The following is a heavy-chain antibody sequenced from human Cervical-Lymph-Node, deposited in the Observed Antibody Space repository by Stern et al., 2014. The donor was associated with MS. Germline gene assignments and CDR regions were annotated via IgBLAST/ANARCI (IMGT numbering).Heavy chain of an antibody. V-gene: IGHV1-69*01. Sequence: VQLVQSGAEVKRPGSSVTVSCKSSGDTFSDHSISWLRRAPGHGLEWVGGIIPLFGAADSAQMFQGRVTITADESTTTSYMELSSLRSEDTAMYYCARGAYCGGDCYWGWFDSWGQGTLVTVSS. CDR3: ARGAYCGGDCYWGWFDS. CDR1: GDTFSDHS. J-gene: IGHJ5*01. CDR2: IIPLFGAA. D-gene: IGHD2-21*02.